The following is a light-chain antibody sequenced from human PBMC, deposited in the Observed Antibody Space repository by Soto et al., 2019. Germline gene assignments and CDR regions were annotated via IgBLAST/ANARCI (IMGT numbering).Light chain of an antibody. Sequence: DVVVTQSPLSLSVTLGQPASISCRCSQSLVYSDGRTYLTWFHQRPGQSPRRLIYKVSNLDSGVPDRFSGRGSGTAFTLKISRVEAEDVGLYYCMQGTHVPFIFGQGTRLEIK. CDR3: MQGTHVPFI. CDR1: QSLVYSDGRTY. CDR2: KVS. V-gene: IGKV2D-30*01. J-gene: IGKJ5*01.